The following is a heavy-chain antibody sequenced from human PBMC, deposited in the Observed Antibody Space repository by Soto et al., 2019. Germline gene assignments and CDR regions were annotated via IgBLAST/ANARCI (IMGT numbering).Heavy chain of an antibody. J-gene: IGHJ6*02. CDR2: IYSGGST. CDR1: GFTVSSNY. D-gene: IGHD2-8*01. CDR3: ASNMLPDYGIDV. V-gene: IGHV3-53*04. Sequence: EVQLVESGGGLVQPGGSLRLSCAASGFTVSSNYMSWVRQAPGKGLEWVSVIYSGGSTYYADSVKGRFTISRHNSNNTLYLQMNSLRAEDTAVYYCASNMLPDYGIDVWGQGTTVTVSS.